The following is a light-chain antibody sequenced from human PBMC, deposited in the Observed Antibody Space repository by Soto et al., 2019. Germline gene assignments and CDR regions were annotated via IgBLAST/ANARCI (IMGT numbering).Light chain of an antibody. Sequence: DIQMTQSPSSLSASVGDRVTITCRASQSISSYLNWYQQKPGNAPKLLIYGASSLQSGVPSRFSGSGSGTDFTLTISSLQPEDFATYYCQQSYSTPRTFGQGTKVEIK. CDR2: GAS. J-gene: IGKJ1*01. V-gene: IGKV1-39*01. CDR1: QSISSY. CDR3: QQSYSTPRT.